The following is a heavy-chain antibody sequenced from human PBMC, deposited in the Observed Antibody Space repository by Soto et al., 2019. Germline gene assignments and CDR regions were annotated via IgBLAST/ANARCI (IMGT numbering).Heavy chain of an antibody. CDR2: MDPDSGNT. CDR1: GYTFRTYD. V-gene: IGHV1-8*01. D-gene: IGHD6-13*01. CDR3: ARGWGSYIPGPGHSNRFDP. Sequence: AQLVQSGAEVKKPGASVKVSCKASGYTFRTYDLVWVRQATGQGLEWMGWMDPDSGNTGSAQKYQGRVTMTGDTSISTAYMELRNLRCEDTAVYYCARGWGSYIPGPGHSNRFDPGGQGTLVTVSS. J-gene: IGHJ5*02.